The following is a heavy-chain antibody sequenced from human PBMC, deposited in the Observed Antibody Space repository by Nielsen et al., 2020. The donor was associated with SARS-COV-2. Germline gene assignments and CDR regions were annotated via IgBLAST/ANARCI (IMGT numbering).Heavy chain of an antibody. V-gene: IGHV1-24*01. Sequence: ASVKVSCKVSGYTLTELSMYWVRQAPGNGFEWMGGFDPEDGETIYAQKFQGRVTMTEDTSTDTAYMELSSLRSEDTAVYYCATGYDSSGYPEYWGQGTLVTVSS. D-gene: IGHD3-22*01. CDR1: GYTLTELS. J-gene: IGHJ4*02. CDR3: ATGYDSSGYPEY. CDR2: FDPEDGET.